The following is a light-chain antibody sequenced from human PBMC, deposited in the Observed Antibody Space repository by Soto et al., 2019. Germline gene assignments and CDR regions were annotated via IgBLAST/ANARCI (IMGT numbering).Light chain of an antibody. J-gene: IGKJ4*01. Sequence: EIVLTQSPATLSLSPGERATLSYRASQSVSSYLAWYQQKPGQAPRLLIYDASNRATGIPARFSGSGSGTDFTLTISRLEPEDFAVYYCQQRSNWPPGLTFGGGTKVEIK. V-gene: IGKV3-11*01. CDR3: QQRSNWPPGLT. CDR1: QSVSSY. CDR2: DAS.